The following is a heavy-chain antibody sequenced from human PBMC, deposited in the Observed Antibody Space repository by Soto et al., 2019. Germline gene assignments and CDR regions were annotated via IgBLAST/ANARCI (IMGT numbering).Heavy chain of an antibody. CDR1: GFTFSDYY. J-gene: IGHJ6*02. V-gene: IGHV3-11*01. CDR2: ISSSGSTI. D-gene: IGHD1-1*01. CDR3: AKLTRTTGTTWVLFYYYYGMDV. Sequence: GGSLRLSCAASGFTFSDYYMSWIRQAPGKGLEWVSYISSSGSTIYYADSVKGRFTISRDNAKNSLYMQMNSLRAEDTAVYFCAKLTRTTGTTWVLFYYYYGMDVWGQGTMVTVSS.